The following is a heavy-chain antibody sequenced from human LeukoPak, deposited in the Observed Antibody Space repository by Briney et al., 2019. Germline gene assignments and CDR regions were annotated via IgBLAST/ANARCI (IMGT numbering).Heavy chain of an antibody. CDR3: ARTSIAAREADY. CDR1: GFTFSRYS. V-gene: IGHV3-64*01. J-gene: IGHJ4*02. D-gene: IGHD6-6*01. CDR2: ISNNGGST. Sequence: AGGSLRLSCAASGFTFSRYSMHWVCQAPGKGLEDVSAISNNGGSTYYAKSVKGRFTISRDNSKNTLYLQMGSLRAEDMAVYYCARTSIAAREADYWGQGTLVTVSS.